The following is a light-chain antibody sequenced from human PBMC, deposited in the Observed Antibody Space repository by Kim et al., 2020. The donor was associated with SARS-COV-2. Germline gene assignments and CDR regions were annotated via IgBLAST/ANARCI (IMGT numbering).Light chain of an antibody. Sequence: QAGLTQPPSVSKGLRQTATLTCTGNSNNVGNQGAAWLQQHQGHPPKLLSCRNNNRPSGISERLSASRSGNTASLTITGLQPEDEADYYCSAWDSSLSAWVFGGGTQLTVL. CDR3: SAWDSSLSAWV. J-gene: IGLJ3*02. V-gene: IGLV10-54*01. CDR1: SNNVGNQG. CDR2: RNN.